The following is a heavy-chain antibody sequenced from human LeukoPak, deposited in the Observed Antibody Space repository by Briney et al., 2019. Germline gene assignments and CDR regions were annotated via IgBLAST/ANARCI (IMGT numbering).Heavy chain of an antibody. J-gene: IGHJ3*01. Sequence: GGSLRLSCEASGFTFGSYAMTWVRQAPGKGLDWVSVIGASGAGTYYANSVKGRFTISRDNAKNTLYLHMSSLRAEDTAVYFCARRPRDSSGYYLGAFHAWGQGTTVTVSS. V-gene: IGHV3-23*01. CDR1: GFTFGSYA. CDR2: IGASGAGT. CDR3: ARRPRDSSGYYLGAFHA. D-gene: IGHD3-22*01.